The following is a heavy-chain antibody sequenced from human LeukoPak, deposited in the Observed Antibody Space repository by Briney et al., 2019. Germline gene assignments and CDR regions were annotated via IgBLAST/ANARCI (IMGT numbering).Heavy chain of an antibody. V-gene: IGHV4-59*01. J-gene: IGHJ5*02. Sequence: PSETLSLTCTGSGGSISRYYWTWIRQPPGKGLEWIGYIFSNGSTNYNPSLKSRVSISVDTSKNQFSLKLRSVTAADTAVYYCARTAGSSSWTTWGQGTLVTVSS. CDR1: GGSISRYY. D-gene: IGHD6-13*01. CDR2: IFSNGST. CDR3: ARTAGSSSWTT.